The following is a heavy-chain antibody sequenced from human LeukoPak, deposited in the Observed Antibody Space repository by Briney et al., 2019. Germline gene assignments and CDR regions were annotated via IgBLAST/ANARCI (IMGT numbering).Heavy chain of an antibody. V-gene: IGHV4-4*07. CDR3: ARNLITGTTDYGMDV. CDR2: IYTSGST. Sequence: SETLPLTCTVSGGSISSYYWSWIRQPAGKGLEWIGRIYTSGSTNYNPSLKSRVTMSVDTSKNQFSLKLSSVTAADTAVYYCARNLITGTTDYGMDVWGQGTTVTVSS. D-gene: IGHD1-7*01. CDR1: GGSISSYY. J-gene: IGHJ6*02.